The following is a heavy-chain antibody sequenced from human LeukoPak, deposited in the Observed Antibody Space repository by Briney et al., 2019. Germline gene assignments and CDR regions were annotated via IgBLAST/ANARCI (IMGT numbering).Heavy chain of an antibody. CDR1: GYSFTSYW. CDR2: IYPGDSDT. J-gene: IGHJ4*02. Sequence: GESLKISCKGSGYSFTSYWIGWVRQMPGKGLEWMGIIYPGDSDTRYSPSFQGQVTISADKSISTAYLQWSSLKASDTAMYYCARQMGGAHDYYDSSGYYREFDYWGQGTLVTVSS. CDR3: ARQMGGAHDYYDSSGYYREFDY. D-gene: IGHD3-22*01. V-gene: IGHV5-51*01.